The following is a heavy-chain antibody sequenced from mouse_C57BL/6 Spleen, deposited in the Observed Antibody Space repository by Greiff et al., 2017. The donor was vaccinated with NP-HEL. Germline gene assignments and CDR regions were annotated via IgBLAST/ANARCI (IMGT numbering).Heavy chain of an antibody. V-gene: IGHV3-6*01. CDR2: ISYDGSN. Sequence: DVKLQESGPGLVKPSQSLSLTCSVTGYSITSGYYWNWIRQFPGNKLEWMGYISYDGSNNYNPSLKNRISITRDTSKNQFFLKLNSVTTEDTATYYCARVPLYYGSRGGSFDYWGQGTTLTVSS. CDR3: ARVPLYYGSRGGSFDY. CDR1: GYSITSGYY. D-gene: IGHD1-1*01. J-gene: IGHJ2*01.